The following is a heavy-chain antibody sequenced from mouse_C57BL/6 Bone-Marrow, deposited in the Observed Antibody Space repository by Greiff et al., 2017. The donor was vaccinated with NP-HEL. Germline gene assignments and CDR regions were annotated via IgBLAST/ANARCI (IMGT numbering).Heavy chain of an antibody. Sequence: EVKVVESGGGLVQPKGSLKLSCAASGFSFNTYAMNWVRQAPGKGLEWVARIRSKSNNYATYYADSVKDRFTISRDDSESMLYLQMNNLKTEDTAMYYCVRQGITTVEFDYWGQGTTLTVSS. CDR2: IRSKSNNYAT. CDR3: VRQGITTVEFDY. D-gene: IGHD1-1*01. V-gene: IGHV10-1*01. J-gene: IGHJ2*01. CDR1: GFSFNTYA.